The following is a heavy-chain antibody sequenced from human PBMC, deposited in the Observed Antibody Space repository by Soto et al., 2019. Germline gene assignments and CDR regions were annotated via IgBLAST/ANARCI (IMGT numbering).Heavy chain of an antibody. D-gene: IGHD3-16*01. CDR1: GFPFSAYN. CDR3: SRSPEVGVRGAY. V-gene: IGHV3-21*01. J-gene: IGHJ4*02. Sequence: GGSLRLSCPGSGFPFSAYNINWVRQAPGKGLEWVSSITVGSSHIYQPNSMKGRFTISRDDAKNSVYLQIDSLRDEDTALYYCSRSPEVGVRGAYWGQGTLVTVSS. CDR2: ITVGSSHI.